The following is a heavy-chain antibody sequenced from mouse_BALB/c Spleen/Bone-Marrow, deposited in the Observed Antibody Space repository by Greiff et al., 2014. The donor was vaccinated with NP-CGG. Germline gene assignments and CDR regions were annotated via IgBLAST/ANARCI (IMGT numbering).Heavy chain of an antibody. V-gene: IGHV14-3*02. J-gene: IGHJ2*02. D-gene: IGHD1-1*01. CDR1: GFNIKDTY. CDR2: IDPANGNT. Sequence: EVQLQQSGAELVKPGASVKLSCTASGFNIKDTYMHWVKQRPEQGLEWIGRIDPANGNTKYDPKFQGKATITADTSSNTAYLQLSSLTSEDTAVYYCARYYYGSSYLDYWGQGTSVTVSS. CDR3: ARYYYGSSYLDY.